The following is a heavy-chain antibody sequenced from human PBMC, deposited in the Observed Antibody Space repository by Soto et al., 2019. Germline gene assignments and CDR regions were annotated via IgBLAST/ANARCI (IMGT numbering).Heavy chain of an antibody. J-gene: IGHJ4*02. CDR3: ARFREPGIAVAGLDY. V-gene: IGHV1-69*01. Sequence: QVQLVQSGAEVKKPGSSVKVSCKASGGTFSSYAISWVRQDPGQRLEWMGGIIPIFGTANYAQKFQGRVTITADEATSKGYMELGSLRSEDTAGEYCARFREPGIAVAGLDYWGQGTLVTVSS. CDR1: GGTFSSYA. CDR2: IIPIFGTA. D-gene: IGHD6-19*01.